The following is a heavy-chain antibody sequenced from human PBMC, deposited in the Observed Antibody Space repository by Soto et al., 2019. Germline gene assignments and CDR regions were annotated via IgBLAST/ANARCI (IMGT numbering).Heavy chain of an antibody. CDR1: GFSLSSYA. D-gene: IGHD6-6*01. V-gene: IGHV3-23*01. CDR2: ITASGEKL. CDR3: AREHGSSSGPGFYGLDV. Sequence: EVQLLESGGGLVQPGGSLRLSCAASGFSLSSYAMTWVRQAPGKGLEWVSGITASGEKLYYADSVKGRFTVSRDNSKNTLYLQMHSLRADDTAVYYCAREHGSSSGPGFYGLDVWGQGTTVTVS. J-gene: IGHJ6*02.